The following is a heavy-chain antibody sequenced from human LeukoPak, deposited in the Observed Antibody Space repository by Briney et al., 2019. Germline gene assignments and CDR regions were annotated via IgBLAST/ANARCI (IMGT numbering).Heavy chain of an antibody. D-gene: IGHD5-12*01. CDR2: INHSGST. CDR3: ARVYRATLDY. V-gene: IGHV4-34*01. CDR1: GGSFSGYY. J-gene: IGHJ4*02. Sequence: PSETLSLTCAVYGGSFSGYYWSWIRQPPGKGLEWIGEINHSGSTNYNPSLKSRVTISVGTSKNQFSLKLSSVTAADTAVYYCARVYRATLDYWGRGTLVTVSS.